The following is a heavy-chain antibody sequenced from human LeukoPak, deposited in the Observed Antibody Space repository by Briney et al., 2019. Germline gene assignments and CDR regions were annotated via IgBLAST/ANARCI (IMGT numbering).Heavy chain of an antibody. D-gene: IGHD2-2*01. CDR2: INWNDGST. J-gene: IGHJ6*03. V-gene: IGHV3-20*04. CDR3: ARPQRKYQLLFYYYYMDV. Sequence: GGSLRLSCAASGFTFDDYGMSWVRQAPGKGLEWVSGINWNDGSTGYADSVKGRFTISRDNAKDSLYLQMNSLRAEDTALYYCARPQRKYQLLFYYYYMDVWGKGTTVTVSS. CDR1: GFTFDDYG.